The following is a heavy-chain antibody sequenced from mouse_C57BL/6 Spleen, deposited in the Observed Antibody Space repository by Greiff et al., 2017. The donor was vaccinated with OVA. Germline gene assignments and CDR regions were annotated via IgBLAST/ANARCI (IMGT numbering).Heavy chain of an antibody. Sequence: EVKLVESGEGLVKPGGSLKLSCAASGFTFSSYAMSWVRQTPEKRLEWVAYISSGGDYIYYADTVKGRFTISRDNARNTLYLQMSSLKSEDTAMYYCTRDPYVSSGIDDGEQGTTLTVSS. J-gene: IGHJ2*01. CDR2: ISSGGDYI. CDR3: TRDPYVSSGIDD. V-gene: IGHV5-9-1*02. D-gene: IGHD1-1*01. CDR1: GFTFSSYA.